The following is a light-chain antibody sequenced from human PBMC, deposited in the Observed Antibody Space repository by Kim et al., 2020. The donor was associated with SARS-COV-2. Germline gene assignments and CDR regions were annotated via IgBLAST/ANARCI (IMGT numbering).Light chain of an antibody. CDR1: IIGSKA. Sequence: AQMAMFTWGGTIIGSKALHWYQQKPGQDPVLAIYSDSNRPSGIPERFSGSNPGNTTTLPITRIEAVDEADYYCQVWDSSSDHSRVFGGGTQLTVL. V-gene: IGLV3-12*01. CDR3: QVWDSSSDHSRV. CDR2: SDS. J-gene: IGLJ2*01.